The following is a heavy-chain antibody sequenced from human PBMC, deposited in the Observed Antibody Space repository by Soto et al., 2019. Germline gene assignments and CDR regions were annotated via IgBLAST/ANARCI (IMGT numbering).Heavy chain of an antibody. J-gene: IGHJ5*01. CDR3: AKNSGWFDY. Sequence: GGSLRLSCAASGFTFSTNDMSWVRQAPGKGLEWVSTIDGSGGTTYYADSVKGRFTISRDNSKNALYLQMNSLRADDTAVYYCAKNSGWFDYWGQGTLVTVSS. CDR1: GFTFSTND. V-gene: IGHV3-23*01. CDR2: IDGSGGTT. D-gene: IGHD3-10*01.